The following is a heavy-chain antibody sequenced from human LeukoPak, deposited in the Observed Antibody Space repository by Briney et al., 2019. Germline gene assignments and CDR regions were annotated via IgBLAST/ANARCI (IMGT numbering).Heavy chain of an antibody. CDR1: GHTFTGHF. D-gene: IGHD2-21*01. J-gene: IGHJ6*04. V-gene: IGHV1-2*02. Sequence: ASVKVSCKASGHTFTGHFIHWVRQAPGQGLEWMGWTNPESGGTRYTQKFEGRITMTRDTSISAVYMELSRLRSDDTAIYYCARDVVGGIADPIEYMDVWGKGTTVIVSS. CDR3: ARDVVGGIADPIEYMDV. CDR2: TNPESGGT.